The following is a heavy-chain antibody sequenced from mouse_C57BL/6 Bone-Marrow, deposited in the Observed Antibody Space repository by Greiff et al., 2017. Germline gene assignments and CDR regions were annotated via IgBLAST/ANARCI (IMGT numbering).Heavy chain of an antibody. Sequence: EVQLQQSGPSLVRPSQTLSLTCTVTGFSINSDCYWIWIRQFPGNKLEYIGYTFYSGITYYNPSLESRTYITRDTSKNQFSLKLSSVTTEDTATYYCARDKATVVANAMDYWGQGTSVTVSS. CDR1: GFSINSDCY. D-gene: IGHD1-1*01. V-gene: IGHV3-3*01. J-gene: IGHJ4*01. CDR3: ARDKATVVANAMDY. CDR2: TFYSGIT.